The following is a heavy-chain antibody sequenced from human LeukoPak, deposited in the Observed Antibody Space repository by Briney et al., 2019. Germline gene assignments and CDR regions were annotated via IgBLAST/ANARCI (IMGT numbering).Heavy chain of an antibody. J-gene: IGHJ6*02. V-gene: IGHV3-30*02. CDR3: ARDWQMDV. CDR2: IRSDGIDK. CDR1: GFTFSSYV. Sequence: GGSLRLSCAASGFTFSSYVMFWVLQAPGEGLEWVSFIRSDGIDKYYIDSVKGRFTISRDSSKATVYLEMNSLRPEDTAVYYCARDWQMDVWGQGTTVTVSS.